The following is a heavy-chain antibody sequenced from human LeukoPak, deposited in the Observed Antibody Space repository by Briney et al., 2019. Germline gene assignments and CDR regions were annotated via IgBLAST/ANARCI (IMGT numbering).Heavy chain of an antibody. CDR2: ISAYNGNT. Sequence: ASVKVSCKASGYTFTSYGISWVRQAPGQGLEWMGWISAYNGNTNYAQKLQARVTMTTDTSTSTAYMELRSLRSDDTAVYYCARDREQQYYYGMDVWGQGTTVTVSS. CDR1: GYTFTSYG. J-gene: IGHJ6*02. CDR3: ARDREQQYYYGMDV. D-gene: IGHD6-13*01. V-gene: IGHV1-18*01.